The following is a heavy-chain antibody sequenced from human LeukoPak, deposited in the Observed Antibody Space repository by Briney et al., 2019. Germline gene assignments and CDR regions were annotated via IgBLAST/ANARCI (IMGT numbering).Heavy chain of an antibody. D-gene: IGHD5-12*01. Sequence: ASVKVPCRVSGYTLTELSMHWVRQAPGKGREWRGGFDPEDGDTISAQQFQGRVTMTADTSTDPAYMELSSLRSEDTAVYYCATYIVAVYNYYYYYGMDVWGQGTTVTVSS. V-gene: IGHV1-24*01. J-gene: IGHJ6*02. CDR1: GYTLTELS. CDR3: ATYIVAVYNYYYYYGMDV. CDR2: FDPEDGDT.